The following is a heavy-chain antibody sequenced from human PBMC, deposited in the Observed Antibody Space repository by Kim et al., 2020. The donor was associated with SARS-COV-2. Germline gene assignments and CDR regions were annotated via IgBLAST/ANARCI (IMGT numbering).Heavy chain of an antibody. CDR1: GGTFSSYA. Sequence: SVKVSCKASGGTFSSYAISWVRQAPGQGLEWMGGIIPIFGTANYAQKFQGRVTITADESTSTAYMELSSLRSEDTAVYYCARDPLEDYYDSRRYYYYGMDVWGQGTTVTVSS. CDR2: IIPIFGTA. V-gene: IGHV1-69*13. J-gene: IGHJ6*02. CDR3: ARDPLEDYYDSRRYYYYGMDV. D-gene: IGHD3-22*01.